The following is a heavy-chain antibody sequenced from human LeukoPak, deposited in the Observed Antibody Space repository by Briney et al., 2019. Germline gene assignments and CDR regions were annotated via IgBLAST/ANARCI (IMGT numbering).Heavy chain of an antibody. Sequence: SVKVSCKASGGTFISYAISWVRQAPGQGLEWMGGIIPIFGTANYAQKFQGRVTITADESTSTAYVELSSLRSEDTAVYYCARSIVSGYYSYYFDYWGQGTLVTVSS. CDR2: IIPIFGTA. V-gene: IGHV1-69*13. CDR3: ARSIVSGYYSYYFDY. J-gene: IGHJ4*02. CDR1: GGTFISYA. D-gene: IGHD3-22*01.